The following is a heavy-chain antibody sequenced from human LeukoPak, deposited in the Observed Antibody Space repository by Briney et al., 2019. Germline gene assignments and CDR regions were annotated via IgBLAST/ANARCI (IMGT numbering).Heavy chain of an antibody. CDR2: ISGGGGST. CDR1: GITFTSYS. D-gene: IGHD1-26*01. CDR3: AKGGKWDVTPFDY. Sequence: GGSLRLSCAASGITFTSYSMNWVRQAPGKGLEWVSTISGGGGSTYYADSVKGRFTISRDNSKNTLYLQVNSLRAEDTAVYYCAKGGKWDVTPFDYWGQGTLVTVSS. V-gene: IGHV3-23*01. J-gene: IGHJ4*02.